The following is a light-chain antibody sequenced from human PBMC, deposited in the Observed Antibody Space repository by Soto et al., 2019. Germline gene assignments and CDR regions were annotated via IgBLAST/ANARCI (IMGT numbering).Light chain of an antibody. Sequence: EIVLTQSPGTLSLSPGERATLSCRASQSVSSSYLAWYQQKPGQAPRLLIYGASSRATGIPDRFSGSGSGTDFTLTISRLEPEDFAVYYCQQYGSSHHLPTFGQGTKVDIK. CDR1: QSVSSSY. V-gene: IGKV3-20*01. J-gene: IGKJ1*01. CDR3: QQYGSSHHLPT. CDR2: GAS.